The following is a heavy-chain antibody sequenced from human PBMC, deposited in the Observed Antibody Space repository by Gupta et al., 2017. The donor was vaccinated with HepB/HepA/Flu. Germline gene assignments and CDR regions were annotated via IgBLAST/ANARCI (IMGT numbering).Heavy chain of an antibody. V-gene: IGHV4-59*08. D-gene: IGHD5-24*01. Sequence: QVQLQESGPVLVTPSETLSLTCSVSGGSLSSHYWSWVRQSPGKGLEWIGYIYFSGTTNYNPSLRSRATISVDTSRNQFSLNLSSVTATDTAGYYCARHGVEMTTKSQFDYWGQGTLVTVSS. J-gene: IGHJ4*02. CDR1: GGSLSSHY. CDR2: IYFSGTT. CDR3: ARHGVEMTTKSQFDY.